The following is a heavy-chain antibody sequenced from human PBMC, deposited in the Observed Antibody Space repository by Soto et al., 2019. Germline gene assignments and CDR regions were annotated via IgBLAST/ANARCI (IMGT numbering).Heavy chain of an antibody. CDR3: ARQITTFGVIINASNV. CDR1: GYSFTQYW. J-gene: IGHJ3*01. Sequence: GESLKISCNISGYSFTQYWIAWVRQMPGKGLEWVGRIDPSDSRADYSPSFQGRVTISVDRSIATTNLRWSSLEASDTAVYYCARQITTFGVIINASNVWGQGTMVTVSS. V-gene: IGHV5-10-1*01. D-gene: IGHD3-3*01. CDR2: IDPSDSRA.